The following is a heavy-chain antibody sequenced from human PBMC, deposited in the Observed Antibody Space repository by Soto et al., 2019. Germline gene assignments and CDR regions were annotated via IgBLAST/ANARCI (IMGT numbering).Heavy chain of an antibody. V-gene: IGHV3-23*01. J-gene: IGHJ4*02. D-gene: IGHD5-12*01. CDR2: ITGSGGKT. Sequence: EVQLLESGGGLVQPGGSLRLSCAASGFTFSNYAMTWVRQAPGRGLEWVAAITGSGGKTYSANSVKGRFTVSRDNSKNTLYLQMNNPRAEDTAVYYCAKCEIAWLITSFDHWGQGSLVADSS. CDR1: GFTFSNYA. CDR3: AKCEIAWLITSFDH.